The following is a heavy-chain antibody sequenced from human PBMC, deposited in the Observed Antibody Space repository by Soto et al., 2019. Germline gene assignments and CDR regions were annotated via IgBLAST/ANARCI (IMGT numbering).Heavy chain of an antibody. Sequence: QLQLQESGPGLVKPSETLPLTCSVSGDSLTNTNYCWGWIRQPPGKGLEWIGSVYYSGTTYYNPSLKSRVTISVDTSKNQFSLNLNSVTAADTAVYYCVRPCGYGLAYFDFWGQGALVTVSS. CDR1: GDSLTNTNYC. CDR3: VRPCGYGLAYFDF. V-gene: IGHV4-39*01. CDR2: VYYSGTT. D-gene: IGHD5-12*01. J-gene: IGHJ4*02.